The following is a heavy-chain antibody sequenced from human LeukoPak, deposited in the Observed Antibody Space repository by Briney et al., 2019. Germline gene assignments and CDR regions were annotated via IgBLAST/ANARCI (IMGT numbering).Heavy chain of an antibody. CDR2: IYSGGGSIT. Sequence: GGSLRLSCVASGFTVSSNYMSWVRQAPGKGLEWVSVIYSGGGSITFYAESVRGRFTISRDNSKNTLYLQMNSLRAEDTGVYYCARGRYGSGSFDWGQGTLVTVSS. D-gene: IGHD3-10*01. CDR3: ARGRYGSGSFD. V-gene: IGHV3-66*01. J-gene: IGHJ4*02. CDR1: GFTVSSNY.